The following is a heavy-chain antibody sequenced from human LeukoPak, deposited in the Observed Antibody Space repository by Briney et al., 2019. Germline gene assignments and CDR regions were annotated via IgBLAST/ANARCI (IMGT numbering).Heavy chain of an antibody. CDR3: ARGYYDILTGYYPAYYFDY. Sequence: SETLSLTCTVSGGSIRSYYWTWIRQPPGKGLEWIGYIYYSGSTNYNPSLKSRVTISVDTSKNQFSLKLSSVTAADTAVYYCARGYYDILTGYYPAYYFDYWGQGTLVTVSS. D-gene: IGHD3-9*01. J-gene: IGHJ4*02. V-gene: IGHV4-59*08. CDR1: GGSIRSYY. CDR2: IYYSGST.